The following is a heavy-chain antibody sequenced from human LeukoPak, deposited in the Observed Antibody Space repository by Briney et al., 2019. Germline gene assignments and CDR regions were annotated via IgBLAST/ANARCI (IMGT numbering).Heavy chain of an antibody. V-gene: IGHV3-21*01. J-gene: IGHJ3*02. Sequence: PSETLSLTCAVYGGSFSGYYWSWIRQAPGKGLEWVSSISSSSSYIYYVDSVKGRFTVSRDNAKNTLYLQMNSLRAEDAAVYYCASSTYSGSHWDAFNIWGQGTMVTVSS. CDR3: ASSTYSGSHWDAFNI. CDR2: ISSSSSYI. D-gene: IGHD1-26*01. CDR1: GGSFSGYY.